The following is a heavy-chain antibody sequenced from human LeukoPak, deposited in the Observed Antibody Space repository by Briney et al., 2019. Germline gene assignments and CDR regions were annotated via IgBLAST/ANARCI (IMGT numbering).Heavy chain of an antibody. CDR1: GFTFSSYA. Sequence: GGSLRLSCAASGFTFSSYAMSWVRQAPGKGLEWVSAISGSGGSTYYADSVKGRFTISRDNSKNTLYLQMNSLRAEDTAVYYCAVDIVATKGIYWGQGTLVTVSS. CDR3: AVDIVATKGIY. J-gene: IGHJ4*02. CDR2: ISGSGGST. V-gene: IGHV3-23*01. D-gene: IGHD5-12*01.